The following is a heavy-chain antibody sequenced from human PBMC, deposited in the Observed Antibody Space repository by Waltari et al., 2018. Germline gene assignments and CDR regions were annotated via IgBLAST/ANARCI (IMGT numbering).Heavy chain of an antibody. CDR2: IYSGGST. D-gene: IGHD1-26*01. J-gene: IGHJ2*01. Sequence: GKGLEWFSVIYSGGSTYYADSVKCRFTISRHNSKNTLYLQMNSLRAEDTAVYYCARDRGGGSYYDHWYFDLWGRGTLVTVSS. V-gene: IGHV3-53*04. CDR3: ARDRGGGSYYDHWYFDL.